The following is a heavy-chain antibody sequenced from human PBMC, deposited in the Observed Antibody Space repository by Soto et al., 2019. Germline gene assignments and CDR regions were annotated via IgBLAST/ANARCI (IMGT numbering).Heavy chain of an antibody. D-gene: IGHD2-2*01. V-gene: IGHV3-30*18. CDR1: GFTFSSYG. CDR2: ISYDGSNK. Sequence: QVQLVESGGGVVQPGRSLRLSCAASGFTFSSYGMHWVRQAPGKGLEWVAVISYDGSNKYYADSVKGRFTISRDNSKNTLYLQMNSLRAEDTAVYYCSKAPGIVVVPAAMLPSFFYYYYGMDVWGQGTTVTVSS. CDR3: SKAPGIVVVPAAMLPSFFYYYYGMDV. J-gene: IGHJ6*02.